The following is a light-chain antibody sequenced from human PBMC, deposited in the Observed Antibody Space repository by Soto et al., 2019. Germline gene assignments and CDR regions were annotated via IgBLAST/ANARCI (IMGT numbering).Light chain of an antibody. CDR3: QHRSNWPRLT. CDR1: QSVSSD. CDR2: GAS. Sequence: EIVLTQSPATLSLSPGERATLSCRASQSVSSDLAWYQQKPGQAPRLLIYGASTRATGIPARFSGSGSGTDFTLTISSLEPEDFAVYYCQHRSNWPRLTFGGGTKVDIK. V-gene: IGKV3-11*01. J-gene: IGKJ4*01.